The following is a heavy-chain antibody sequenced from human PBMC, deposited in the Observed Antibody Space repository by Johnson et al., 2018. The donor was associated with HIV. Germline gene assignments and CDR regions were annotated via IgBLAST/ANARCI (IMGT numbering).Heavy chain of an antibody. Sequence: VQLVESGGGLVQPGGSLRLSCAASGFTFTYYAMSWVRQAPGKGLEWVSVLYSGGNTYYADSVRGRFTISRDNSKNTLYLQMSSLKVEDTAMYYCARDVESQQLPLGGGFGVWGQGTMVIVSS. D-gene: IGHD6-13*01. V-gene: IGHV3-66*01. CDR2: LYSGGNT. CDR1: GFTFTYYA. J-gene: IGHJ3*01. CDR3: ARDVESQQLPLGGGFGV.